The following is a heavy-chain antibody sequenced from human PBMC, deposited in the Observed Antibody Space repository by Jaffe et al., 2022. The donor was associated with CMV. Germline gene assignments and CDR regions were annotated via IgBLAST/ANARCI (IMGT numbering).Heavy chain of an antibody. CDR3: ASYYGSGSYYNEYYYYGMDV. CDR1: GGTFSSYA. CDR2: IIPIFGTA. Sequence: QVQLVQSGAEVKKPGSSVKVSCKASGGTFSSYAISWVRQAPGQGLEWMGGIIPIFGTANYAQKFQGRVTITADESTSTAYMELSSLRSEDTAVYYCASYYGSGSYYNEYYYYGMDVWGQGTTVTVSS. D-gene: IGHD3-10*01. V-gene: IGHV1-69*01. J-gene: IGHJ6*02.